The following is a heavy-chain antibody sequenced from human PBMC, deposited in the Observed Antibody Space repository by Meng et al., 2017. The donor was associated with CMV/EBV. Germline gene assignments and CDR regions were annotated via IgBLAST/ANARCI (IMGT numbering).Heavy chain of an antibody. J-gene: IGHJ6*02. CDR2: IIPIFGTA. CDR1: GYTFTSYY. Sequence: SVKVSCKASGYTFTSYYMHWVRQAPGQGLEWMGGIIPIFGTANYAQKFQGRVTITTDESTSTAYMELSSLRSEDTAVYYCARVNSSSFGYYYYGMDVWGQGTTVTVSS. D-gene: IGHD6-6*01. CDR3: ARVNSSSFGYYYYGMDV. V-gene: IGHV1-69*05.